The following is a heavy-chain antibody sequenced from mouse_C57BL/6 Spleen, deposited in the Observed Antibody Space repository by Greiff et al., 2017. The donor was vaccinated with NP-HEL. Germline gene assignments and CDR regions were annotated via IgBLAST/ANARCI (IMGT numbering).Heavy chain of an antibody. D-gene: IGHD2-3*01. V-gene: IGHV1-42*01. CDR3: ARGMVTYAMDY. CDR1: GYSFTGYY. Sequence: VQLKQSGPELVKPGASVKISCKASGYSFTGYYMNWVKQSPEKSLEWIGEINPSTGGTTYNQKFKAKATLTVDKSSSTAYMQLKSLTSEDSAVYYCARGMVTYAMDYWGQGTSVTVSS. J-gene: IGHJ4*01. CDR2: INPSTGGT.